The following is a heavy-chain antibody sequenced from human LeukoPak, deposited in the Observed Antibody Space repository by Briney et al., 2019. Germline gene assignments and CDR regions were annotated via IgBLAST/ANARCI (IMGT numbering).Heavy chain of an antibody. Sequence: SETLSLTCTVSGASISSHYWSWIRQPPGKGLEWIGYISYSASTNYNPSLKSRVTISVDTSKNQFSLKLGSVTAADTAVYFCAIYYYDSSGYYYFDYWGQGTLVSVSS. CDR2: ISYSAST. CDR1: GASISSHY. D-gene: IGHD3-22*01. CDR3: AIYYYDSSGYYYFDY. V-gene: IGHV4-59*11. J-gene: IGHJ4*02.